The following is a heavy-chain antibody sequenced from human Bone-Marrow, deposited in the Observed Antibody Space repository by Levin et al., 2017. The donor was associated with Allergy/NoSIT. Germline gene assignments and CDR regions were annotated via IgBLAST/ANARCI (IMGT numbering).Heavy chain of an antibody. CDR1: GFTFGDYA. J-gene: IGHJ4*02. D-gene: IGHD4/OR15-4a*01. CDR3: ATDEYGSNICFDGGDY. Sequence: GGSLRLSCTASGFTFGDYAMSWIRPAPGKGLEGVSFIRSKAYGGTTEYAASVKGRFTIPRDDSKSIAYLQVDSLKAEDEAVYYCATDEYGSNICFDGGDYWGQGTLVTVSS. CDR2: IRSKAYGGTT. V-gene: IGHV3-49*03.